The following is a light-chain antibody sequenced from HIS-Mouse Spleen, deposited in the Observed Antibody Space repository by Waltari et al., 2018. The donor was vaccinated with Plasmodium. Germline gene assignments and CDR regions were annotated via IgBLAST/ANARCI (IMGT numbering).Light chain of an antibody. CDR3: YSTDSSGNHRV. CDR1: AFPKKY. V-gene: IGLV3-10*01. CDR2: EDS. Sequence: SYELTQPPPAPVSPGQTARIPCSGDAFPKKYAYWYQKKSGHAPVLIIYEDSKRPSGIPERFSGSSSGTMATLTISGAQVEDEADYYCYSTDSSGNHRVFGGGTKLTVL. J-gene: IGLJ3*02.